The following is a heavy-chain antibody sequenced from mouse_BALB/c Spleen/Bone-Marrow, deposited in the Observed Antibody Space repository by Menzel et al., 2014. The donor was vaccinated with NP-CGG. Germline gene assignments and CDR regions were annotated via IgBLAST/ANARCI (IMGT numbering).Heavy chain of an antibody. J-gene: IGHJ4*01. V-gene: IGHV7-3*02. CDR3: ARDDFYAMDS. CDR2: IRNKANGYTT. CDR1: GFTFTDYY. Sequence: DVMLVESGGGLVQPGGSLRLSCATFGFTFTDYYMSWVRQPPGKALEGLGFIRNKANGYTTEYSASVKGRFTISRDKSQSILYLQMNTLRAEDSATYYCARDDFYAMDSWGQGSSVTVSS.